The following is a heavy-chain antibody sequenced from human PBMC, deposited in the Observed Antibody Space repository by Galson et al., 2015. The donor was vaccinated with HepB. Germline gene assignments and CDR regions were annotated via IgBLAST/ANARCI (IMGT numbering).Heavy chain of an antibody. D-gene: IGHD6-19*01. CDR1: GYPFTKYH. J-gene: IGHJ4*02. V-gene: IGHV1-46*01. CDR2: DSFNDEST. Sequence: SVKVSCKASGYPFTKYHVHWVRQAPGQGLEWIGIDSFNDESTNYAQKFQGRLTMTRDTPTNTVYMELSSLTSEDTAIYFCARDSSDWSLDYWGQGTLVTVSS. CDR3: ARDSSDWSLDY.